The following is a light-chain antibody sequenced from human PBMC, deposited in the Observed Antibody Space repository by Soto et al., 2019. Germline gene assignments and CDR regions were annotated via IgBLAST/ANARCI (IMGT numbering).Light chain of an antibody. CDR2: DVS. J-gene: IGKJ2*01. Sequence: DIQLTQSPSTLSASVGDRVTMTCRSSSKWFAWYQKKPGKAPKLLIYDVSNLESGVPPRFSGSTSGAESTLTITGLQPDDLGTYYCQHTPAFTFGQGTKVDIK. CDR1: SSSKW. CDR3: QHTPAFT. V-gene: IGKV1-5*01.